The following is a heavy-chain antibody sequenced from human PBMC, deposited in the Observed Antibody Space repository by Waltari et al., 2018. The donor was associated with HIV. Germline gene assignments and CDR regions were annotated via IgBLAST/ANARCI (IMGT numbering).Heavy chain of an antibody. Sequence: DVRLLESGGGLVRPGGSLSVSCAASGLRLRDYTMNWVRQGPGKGLEWVASIGSLQNFIHYADSVKGRFTVSRDNAKNSLYLQMNSLTAEDTAVYYCARGPSSGWSWFDPWGQGTLVTVSS. V-gene: IGHV3-21*01. CDR2: IGSLQNFI. CDR1: GLRLRDYT. J-gene: IGHJ5*02. CDR3: ARGPSSGWSWFDP. D-gene: IGHD6-19*01.